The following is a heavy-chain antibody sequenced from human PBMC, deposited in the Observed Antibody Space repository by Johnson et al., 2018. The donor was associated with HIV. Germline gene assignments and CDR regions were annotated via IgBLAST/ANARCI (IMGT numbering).Heavy chain of an antibody. CDR3: ARGRKDIEAADGLDNDAFDV. CDR1: DFTFSNYA. J-gene: IGHJ3*01. D-gene: IGHD5-12*01. Sequence: QEQLVESGGGVVQPGKSLRISCAVSDFTFSNYAMHWVRLAPGKGLKWVASISYHGTLKYYADSVWGQFTISRDNSKDTLYLQMDRLGGDDSALYFCARGRKDIEAADGLDNDAFDVWGRGTLVTVSS. CDR2: ISYHGTLK. V-gene: IGHV3-30*01.